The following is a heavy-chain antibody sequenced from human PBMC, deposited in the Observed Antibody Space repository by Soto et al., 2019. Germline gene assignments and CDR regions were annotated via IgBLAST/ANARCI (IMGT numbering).Heavy chain of an antibody. Sequence: SETLSLICAVYGGSFSGYYWSWIRQPPGKGLEWIGEINHSGSTNYNPSLKSRVTISVDTSKNQFSLKLSSVTAADTAVYYCARRPTPLYYDFWSGYYTSWFDPWGQGTLVTVSS. CDR1: GGSFSGYY. CDR3: ARRPTPLYYDFWSGYYTSWFDP. V-gene: IGHV4-34*01. J-gene: IGHJ5*02. D-gene: IGHD3-3*01. CDR2: INHSGST.